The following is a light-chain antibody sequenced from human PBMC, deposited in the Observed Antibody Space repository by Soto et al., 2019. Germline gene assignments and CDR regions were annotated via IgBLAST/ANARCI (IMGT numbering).Light chain of an antibody. V-gene: IGLV2-14*01. J-gene: IGLJ2*01. CDR3: SSYTSSSTLVV. CDR1: SSDVGGYNY. Sequence: QSALTQPASVSGSPGQSITISCTGTSSDVGGYNYVSWYQQHPGKAPKLISNRPSGVSNRFSGSKSGNTASLTISGLQAEDEADYCCSSYTSSSTLVVFGGGTKLTVL. CDR2: S.